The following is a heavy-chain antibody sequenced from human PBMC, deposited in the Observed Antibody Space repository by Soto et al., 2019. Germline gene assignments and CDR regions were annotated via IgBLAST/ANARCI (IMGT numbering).Heavy chain of an antibody. Sequence: PSETLSLTCTVSGGSMIKVYWSWIRQPPGKRLEWIGFIFHSGNAKYNPSLKSRVTISIDTSKSQFSLSLDSVTAADTAVYFCARAHAPTLPFDYWGLGTLVTVSS. J-gene: IGHJ4*01. CDR1: GGSMIKVY. CDR3: ARAHAPTLPFDY. V-gene: IGHV4-59*01. CDR2: IFHSGNA. D-gene: IGHD2-15*01.